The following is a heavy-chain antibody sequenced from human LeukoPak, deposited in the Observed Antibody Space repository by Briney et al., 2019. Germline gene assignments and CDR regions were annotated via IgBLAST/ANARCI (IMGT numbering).Heavy chain of an antibody. V-gene: IGHV4-34*01. D-gene: IGHD3-9*01. J-gene: IGHJ4*02. CDR2: INHSGST. CDR1: GGSFSGYY. Sequence: PSETLSLTCAVYGGSFSGYYWSWIRQPPGKGLEWIGEINHSGSTNYNPSLKSRVTISVDTSKNQFSLKLSSVTAADTAVCYCASEDYDILTGYRSYWGQGTLVTVSS. CDR3: ASEDYDILTGYRSY.